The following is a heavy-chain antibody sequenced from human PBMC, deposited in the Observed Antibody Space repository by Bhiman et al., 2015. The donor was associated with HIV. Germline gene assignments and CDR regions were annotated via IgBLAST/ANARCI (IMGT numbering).Heavy chain of an antibody. D-gene: IGHD6-13*01. CDR1: GFTFSSYA. Sequence: EVQLLESGGGLVQPGGSLRLSCAASGFTFSSYAMSWVRQAPGKGLEWVSAISGSGGSTYYADSVKGRFTISRDNSKNTLYLQMNSLRAEDTAVYYCAEAIAAAGIRGYYFDYWGQGTLVTVSS. V-gene: IGHV3-23*01. CDR3: AEAIAAAGIRGYYFDY. CDR2: ISGSGGST. J-gene: IGHJ4*02.